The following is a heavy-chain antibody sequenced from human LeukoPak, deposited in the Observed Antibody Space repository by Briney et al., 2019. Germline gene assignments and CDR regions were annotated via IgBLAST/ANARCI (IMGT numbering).Heavy chain of an antibody. D-gene: IGHD3-10*01. CDR2: IYSGGST. CDR1: GFTVSSNY. Sequence: GGSLRLSCAASGFTVSSNYMSWVRQAPGKGLEWVSVIYSGGSTYYADSVKGRFTISRDNSKNTLYLQMNSLRAEDTAVYYCARAVVVRGVNVWFDPWGQGTLVTVSS. CDR3: ARAVVVRGVNVWFDP. J-gene: IGHJ5*02. V-gene: IGHV3-53*01.